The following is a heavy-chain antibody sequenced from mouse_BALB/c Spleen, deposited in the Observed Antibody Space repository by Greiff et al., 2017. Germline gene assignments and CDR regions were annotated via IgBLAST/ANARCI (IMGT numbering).Heavy chain of an antibody. CDR3: ARFYGHAMDY. CDR1: GFTFSSFG. V-gene: IGHV5-17*02. Sequence: EVQLVESGGGLVQPGGSRKLSCAASGFTFSSFGMHWVRQAPEKGLEWVAYISSGSSTIYYADTVKGRFTISRDNPKNTLFLQMTSLRSEDTAMYYCARFYGHAMDYWGQGTSVTVSS. J-gene: IGHJ4*01. CDR2: ISSGSSTI. D-gene: IGHD1-2*01.